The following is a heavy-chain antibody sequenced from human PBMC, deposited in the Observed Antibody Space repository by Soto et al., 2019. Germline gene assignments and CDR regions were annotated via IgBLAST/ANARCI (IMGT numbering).Heavy chain of an antibody. J-gene: IGHJ4*02. CDR3: ARDGVTGTLDY. D-gene: IGHD1-20*01. CDR2: IKQDGSEK. CDR1: GFTFSSYW. V-gene: IGHV3-7*01. Sequence: EVQLVESGGGLVQPGGSLRLSCAASGFTFSSYWMSWVSQAPGKGLEWVVNIKQDGSEKYYVDSVKGRFTISRDNAKNSLYLQMNSLRAEDTAVYYCARDGVTGTLDYWGQGTLVTVSS.